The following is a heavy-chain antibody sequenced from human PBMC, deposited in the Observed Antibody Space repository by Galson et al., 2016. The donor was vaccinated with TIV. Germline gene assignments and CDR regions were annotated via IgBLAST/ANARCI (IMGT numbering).Heavy chain of an antibody. CDR3: ARERDSGYAYYFDF. J-gene: IGHJ4*02. D-gene: IGHD6-25*01. CDR2: IYPVDSDT. CDR1: GYRFSNYW. Sequence: QSGAEVKEPGESLKISCKGSGYRFSNYWIAWVRQMPGKGLEWMGVIYPVDSDTRYSPSFQGQVTISAYKSISTAYLQWNSLKASDSAIYYCARERDSGYAYYFDFWGQGTLVTVSS. V-gene: IGHV5-51*03.